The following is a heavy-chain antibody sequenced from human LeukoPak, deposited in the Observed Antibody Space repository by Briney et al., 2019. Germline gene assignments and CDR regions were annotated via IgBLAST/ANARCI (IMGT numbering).Heavy chain of an antibody. J-gene: IGHJ4*02. V-gene: IGHV3-9*01. CDR3: AKDMMSGFGSGSYYNPPLDY. CDR1: GFTFDDYA. CDR2: ISWKSGTI. D-gene: IGHD3-10*01. Sequence: GRSLRLSCAASGFTFDDYAMHWVRQAPGKGLEWVSGISWKSGTIGYADSVKGRFTISRDNAKNSLYLQMNSLRAEDTAYYYCAKDMMSGFGSGSYYNPPLDYWGQGTLVTVSS.